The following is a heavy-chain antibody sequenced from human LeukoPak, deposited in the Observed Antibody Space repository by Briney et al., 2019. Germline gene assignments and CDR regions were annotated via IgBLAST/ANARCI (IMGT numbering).Heavy chain of an antibody. CDR1: GYTFTGYY. J-gene: IGHJ4*02. V-gene: IGHV1-2*02. Sequence: ASVKLSCKASGYTFTGYYMHWVRQAPGQGLEWMGWINPNSGGTNYAQKFQGRVTMTRDTSISTAYMELSRLRSDDTAVYYCARSIAARGANDYWGQGTLVTVSS. D-gene: IGHD6-6*01. CDR3: ARSIAARGANDY. CDR2: INPNSGGT.